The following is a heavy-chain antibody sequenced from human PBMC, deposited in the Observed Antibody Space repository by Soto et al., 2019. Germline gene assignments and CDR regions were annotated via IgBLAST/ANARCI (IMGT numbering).Heavy chain of an antibody. CDR1: GGAIGSGGYY. CDR3: ARSSGYDFWSGYRWAFXI. V-gene: IGHV4-31*03. CDR2: IYYSGST. J-gene: IGHJ3*02. Sequence: PSETLSLTCTVSGGAIGSGGYYWSWIRQHPGKGLEWIGYIYYSGSTYYNPSLKSRVTISVDTSKNQFSLKLSSVTAADTAVYYCARSSGYDFWSGYRWAFXIWGQGTMVXVSS. D-gene: IGHD3-3*01.